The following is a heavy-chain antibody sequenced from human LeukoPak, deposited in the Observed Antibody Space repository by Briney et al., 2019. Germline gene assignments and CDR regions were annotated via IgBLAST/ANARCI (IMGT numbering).Heavy chain of an antibody. CDR3: ARQRKEQLIRGGFDF. CDR1: GYSFTDYW. CDR2: IDPSDSYT. J-gene: IGHJ4*02. V-gene: IGHV5-10-1*01. Sequence: GESLKISCMGSGYSFTDYWINWVRQMPGKGLEWIGRIDPSDSYTNYSPSFQGHVTISTDKSISTAYLQWSSLKDSDTAIYYCARQRKEQLIRGGFDFWGQGTLVTVSS. D-gene: IGHD6-13*01.